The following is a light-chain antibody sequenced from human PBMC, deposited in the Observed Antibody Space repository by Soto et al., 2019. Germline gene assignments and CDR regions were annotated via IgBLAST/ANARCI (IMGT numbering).Light chain of an antibody. CDR2: DVI. CDR3: SSYASGTTFV. Sequence: QSALPQPASVAGSPGQSITVSCTGTSSDIGAYGFVSWYQQHPGKAPKLIIYDVINRPSGVSNRFSGSRSGNTASLTISGLLADVEADYYCSSYASGTTFVFGTGTKLTVL. J-gene: IGLJ1*01. CDR1: SSDIGAYGF. V-gene: IGLV2-14*03.